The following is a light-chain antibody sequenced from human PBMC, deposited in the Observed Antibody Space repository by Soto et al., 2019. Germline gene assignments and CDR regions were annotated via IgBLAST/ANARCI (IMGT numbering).Light chain of an antibody. CDR1: QTISSW. J-gene: IGKJ1*01. CDR2: KAP. V-gene: IGKV1-5*03. Sequence: DIQMTHSPSTLSASVLYTVTITFRASQTISSWLAWYQQKPGKAPKLLIYKAPTLKSGVPSRFSGSGSGTEFTLTISSLQPDDFATYYCQHYNSYSEAFGQGTKVDIK. CDR3: QHYNSYSEA.